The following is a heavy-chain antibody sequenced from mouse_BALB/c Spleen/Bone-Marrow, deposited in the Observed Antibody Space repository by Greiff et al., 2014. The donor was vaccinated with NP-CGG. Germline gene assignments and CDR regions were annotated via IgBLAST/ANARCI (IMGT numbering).Heavy chain of an antibody. D-gene: IGHD2-14*01. V-gene: IGHV1-67*01. CDR2: ISLYSGNT. CDR1: GYTFTDYG. CDR3: ARGDYRYDETMDY. Sequence: VQLVESGPELVRPGVSVKISCKGSGYTFTDYGMHWVKQSHAKSLEWIGLISLYSGNTNYNQKFKDKATMTVDKSSSTAYMELARLTSEDSAIYYCARGDYRYDETMDYWGQGTLVTVSS. J-gene: IGHJ4*01.